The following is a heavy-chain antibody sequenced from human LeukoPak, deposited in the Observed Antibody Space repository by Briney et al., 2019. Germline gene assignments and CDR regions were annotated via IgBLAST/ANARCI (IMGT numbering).Heavy chain of an antibody. V-gene: IGHV1-24*01. CDR2: FDPEDGET. J-gene: IGHJ4*02. D-gene: IGHD3-22*01. Sequence: ASVTVSCKVSGYTLTELSRHWVRQAPGKGLEWMGGFDPEDGETIYAQKFQGRVTMTEDTSTDTAYMELSSLRSEDTAVYYCATARQSVVILRSLYFDYWGQGNLVTVS. CDR1: GYTLTELS. CDR3: ATARQSVVILRSLYFDY.